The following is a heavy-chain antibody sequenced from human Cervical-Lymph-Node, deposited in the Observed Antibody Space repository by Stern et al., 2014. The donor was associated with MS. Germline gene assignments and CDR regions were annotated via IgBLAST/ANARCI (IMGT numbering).Heavy chain of an antibody. V-gene: IGHV4-31*03. J-gene: IGHJ3*02. CDR2: IHHSGTT. Sequence: VQLVESGPGLVKPSQTLFLTCSVSGASISSGGYYWSWIRQHPGKGLEWVGYIHHSGTTFYNPSLKSRVIISVDSSKNQFSLNLSSVTAADTAVYYCATIPPHIEAAAFEIWGQGTMVTVSS. CDR3: ATIPPHIEAAAFEI. D-gene: IGHD5-12*01. CDR1: GASISSGGYY.